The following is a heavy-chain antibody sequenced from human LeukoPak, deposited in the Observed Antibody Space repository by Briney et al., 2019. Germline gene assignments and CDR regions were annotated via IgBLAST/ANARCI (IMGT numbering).Heavy chain of an antibody. CDR1: GGSIGGYH. CDR3: ARERYYYGSGSYHDY. J-gene: IGHJ4*02. D-gene: IGHD3-10*01. CDR2: IYYSGST. V-gene: IGHV4-59*01. Sequence: PSETLSLTCSVSGGSIGGYHWSWIRQPPGKGLEWIGYIYYSGSTKYNPSLKSRVTMSVDTSKNQFSLKLSSVTAADTAVYYCARERYYYGSGSYHDYWGQGALVTVSS.